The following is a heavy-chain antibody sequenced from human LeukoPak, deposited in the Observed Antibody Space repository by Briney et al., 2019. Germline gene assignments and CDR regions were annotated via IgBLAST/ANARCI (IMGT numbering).Heavy chain of an antibody. CDR2: IYYSGST. CDR3: ARRPWVEEGFDY. J-gene: IGHJ4*02. CDR1: GGSISSSSYY. V-gene: IGHV4-39*01. Sequence: PSETLSLTCTVSGGSISSSSYYWGWIRQPPGKGLEWIGSIYYSGSTYYNPSLKSRVTISVDTSKNQFSLKLSSVTAADTAVYYCARRPWVEEGFDYWGQGTLATVSS. D-gene: IGHD5-24*01.